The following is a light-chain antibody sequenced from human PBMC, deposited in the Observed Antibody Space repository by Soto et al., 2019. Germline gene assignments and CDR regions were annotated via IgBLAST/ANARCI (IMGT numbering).Light chain of an antibody. J-gene: IGLJ1*01. CDR2: LNSDGSL. V-gene: IGLV4-69*01. CDR1: SGHSSYA. CDR3: QTWGTGIHV. Sequence: QLVLTQSPSASASLGASVKLTCTLSSGHSSYAIAWHQQQPEKGPRYLMKLNSDGSLSKGDGIPDRFSGSSSGAERYLIISSLQSEDEADYYCQTWGTGIHVFGTGTKLTVL.